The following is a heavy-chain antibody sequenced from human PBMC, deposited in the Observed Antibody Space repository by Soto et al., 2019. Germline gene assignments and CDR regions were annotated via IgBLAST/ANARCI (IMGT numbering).Heavy chain of an antibody. V-gene: IGHV4-61*01. Sequence: SETLSLTCTVSGASVGSGSFYWSWIRQPPGKGLEWIGYVFFRGSTNYNPSLKSRVTISIDTSKNQFSLKLISVTAADTAVYYCARVSTYYFDSSGSYTSNYWGQGTLVTVSS. D-gene: IGHD3-22*01. J-gene: IGHJ4*02. CDR2: VFFRGST. CDR1: GASVGSGSFY. CDR3: ARVSTYYFDSSGSYTSNY.